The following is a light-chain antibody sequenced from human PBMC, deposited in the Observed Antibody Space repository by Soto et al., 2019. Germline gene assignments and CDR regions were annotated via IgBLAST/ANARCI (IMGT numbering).Light chain of an antibody. J-gene: IGLJ3*02. Sequence: QSVLTQPPSVSGAPGQRVTISCTESSSNIGAGYDVHWYQPLPGTAPKLLIYGNSNRPSGVPDRFSGSKSGTSASLAITGLQADDEADYYCQSYDSRLSAWVFGGGTKLTVL. CDR3: QSYDSRLSAWV. V-gene: IGLV1-40*01. CDR1: SSNIGAGYD. CDR2: GNS.